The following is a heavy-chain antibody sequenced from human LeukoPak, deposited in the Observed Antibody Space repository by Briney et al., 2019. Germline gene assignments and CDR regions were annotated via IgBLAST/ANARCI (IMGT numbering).Heavy chain of an antibody. CDR2: ISGSGGST. Sequence: PGGSLRLSCAASGFTFSSYEMNWVRQAPGKVLEWVSAISGSGGSTYYADSVKGRFTISRDNSKNTLYLQMNSLRAEDTAVYYCAKAKDRYSSSWSHDAFDIWGQGTMVTVSS. CDR1: GFTFSSYE. V-gene: IGHV3-23*01. J-gene: IGHJ3*02. D-gene: IGHD6-13*01. CDR3: AKAKDRYSSSWSHDAFDI.